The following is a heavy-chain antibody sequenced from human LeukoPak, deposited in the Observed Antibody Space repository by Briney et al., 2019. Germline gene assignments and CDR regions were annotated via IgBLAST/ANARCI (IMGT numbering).Heavy chain of an antibody. J-gene: IGHJ4*02. CDR1: GFTFSSYW. CDR2: IKQDGSEK. Sequence: GGSLRLSCAASGFTFSSYWMSWVRQAPGKGLEWVANIKQDGSEKYYVDSVKGRFTISRDNAKNSLYLQMNSLRAEDTAVYYCARGYYDFWSGYYHGFDYWGQGTLATVSS. V-gene: IGHV3-7*01. D-gene: IGHD3-3*01. CDR3: ARGYYDFWSGYYHGFDY.